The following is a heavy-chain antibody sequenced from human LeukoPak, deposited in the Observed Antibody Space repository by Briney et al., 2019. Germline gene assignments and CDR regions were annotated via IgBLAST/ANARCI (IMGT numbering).Heavy chain of an antibody. CDR1: GGSFSTY. J-gene: IGHJ4*02. V-gene: IGHV4-34*01. CDR3: ARGYGSGSYYIL. D-gene: IGHD3-10*01. CDR2: INRGGDT. Sequence: SETLSLTCAIYGGSFSTYWSWIRHPPGKGLEWIGEINRGGDTTYNPSLKSRVTISLDTSKNQFSLRLNSVTAADAAVYYCARGYGSGSYYILWGQGTLVTVSS.